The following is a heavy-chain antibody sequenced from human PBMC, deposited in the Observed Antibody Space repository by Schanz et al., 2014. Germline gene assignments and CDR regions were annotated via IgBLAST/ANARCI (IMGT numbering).Heavy chain of an antibody. CDR1: GFTFSDHY. V-gene: IGHV3-30-3*01. CDR3: ARDRGYCSGGSCLTVDY. CDR2: ISNDGSIK. D-gene: IGHD2-15*01. Sequence: VQLLESGGGLVQPGGSLRLSCAASGFTFSDHYMDWVRQAPGKGLEWVALISNDGSIKYYADSVEGRFTISRDNSRNTLYLQMNALRAEDTAVYDWARDRGYCSGGSCLTVDYWGHGTLVTVSS. J-gene: IGHJ4*01.